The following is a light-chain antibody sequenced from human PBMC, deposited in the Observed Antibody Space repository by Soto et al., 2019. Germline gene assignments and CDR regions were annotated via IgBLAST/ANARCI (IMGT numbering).Light chain of an antibody. V-gene: IGKV3-20*01. CDR1: QNVRDSY. CDR2: DTS. CDR3: QQYGSSPGT. J-gene: IGKJ1*01. Sequence: EIVLTQSPGTLSLSPGEGATLSCRASQNVRDSYLAWYQQKPGQAPSLLLYDTSTRATGVPDRFSGSGSGTDFALTISRVEPEDFDLYFCQQYGSSPGTLGQGTKVDIK.